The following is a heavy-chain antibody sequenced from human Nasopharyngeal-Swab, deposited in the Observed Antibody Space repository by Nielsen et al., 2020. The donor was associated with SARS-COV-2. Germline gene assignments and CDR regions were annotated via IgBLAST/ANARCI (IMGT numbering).Heavy chain of an antibody. CDR2: IWYDGSNK. V-gene: IGHV3-33*01. Sequence: VREAPGKGLEWVAVIWYDGSNKYYADSVKGRFTISRDNSKNTPYLQMNSLRAEDTAVYYCARALGGYYGMDVWGQGTTVTVPS. D-gene: IGHD3-16*01. J-gene: IGHJ6*02. CDR3: ARALGGYYGMDV.